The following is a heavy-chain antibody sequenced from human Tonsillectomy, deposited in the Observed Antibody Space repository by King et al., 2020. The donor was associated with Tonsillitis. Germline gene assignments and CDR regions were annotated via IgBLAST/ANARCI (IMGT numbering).Heavy chain of an antibody. J-gene: IGHJ4*02. V-gene: IGHV4-39*06. CDR2: IYYSGFT. CDR3: ARHYDSSGHFLKTFDY. D-gene: IGHD3-22*01. CDR1: GGSISSSTYY. Sequence: RLQLQESGPGLVKPSETLSLTCTVSGGSISSSTYYWGWIRQPPGKGLEWIGSIYYSGFTYYNPSLRSRLTISVDTSKNQFSLRLSSVTAADTAVYYCARHYDSSGHFLKTFDYWGQGTLVTVSS.